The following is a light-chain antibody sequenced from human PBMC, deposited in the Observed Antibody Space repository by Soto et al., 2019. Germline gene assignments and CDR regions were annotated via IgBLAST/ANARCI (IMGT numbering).Light chain of an antibody. CDR2: SSS. CDR1: QSLSSSF. CDR3: QQYNSYSPT. Sequence: EIVLTQSPGTLSLSPGERAILSCRASQSLSSSFLAWYQQKPGQVPRLLIYSSSNRGTGIPDRFSGSGSGTDFTLTISSLQPDDFATYYCQQYNSYSPTFGQGTKV. V-gene: IGKV3-20*01. J-gene: IGKJ1*01.